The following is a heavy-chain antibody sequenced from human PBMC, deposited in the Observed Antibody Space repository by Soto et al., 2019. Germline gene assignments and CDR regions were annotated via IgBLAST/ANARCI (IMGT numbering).Heavy chain of an antibody. CDR2: VSGSNGKT. CDR3: ARDFYPLAYYFDP. J-gene: IGHJ4*02. Sequence: ASVKVSCKASGYTFINHGISWVRQAPGQGLEWMGWVSGSNGKTKYAQKFQGRVTMTRETSTSTAHMELRNLTSDDTAVYFCARDFYPLAYYFDPWGQGTLGTVSS. V-gene: IGHV1-18*04. CDR1: GYTFINHG.